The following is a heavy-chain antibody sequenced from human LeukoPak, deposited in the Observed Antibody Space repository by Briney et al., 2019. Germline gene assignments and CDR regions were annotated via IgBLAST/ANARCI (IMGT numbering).Heavy chain of an antibody. CDR3: ARIMLEWFLDAFDI. CDR1: GFTFSSYG. D-gene: IGHD3-3*01. V-gene: IGHV3-21*01. Sequence: GGSLRLSCAASGFTFSSYGMHWVRQAPGKGLEWVSSISSSSSYIYYADSVKGRFTISRDNAKNSLYLQMNSLRAEDTAVYYCARIMLEWFLDAFDIWGQGTMVTVSS. J-gene: IGHJ3*02. CDR2: ISSSSSYI.